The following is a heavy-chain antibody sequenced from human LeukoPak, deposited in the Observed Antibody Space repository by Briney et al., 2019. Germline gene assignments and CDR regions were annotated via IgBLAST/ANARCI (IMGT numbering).Heavy chain of an antibody. D-gene: IGHD1-1*01. CDR1: GGSINIYY. CDR2: IYYSGST. CDR3: ARDESGTSAFDI. Sequence: SETLSLTCTVSGGSINIYYWSWIRQPPGKGLEWIGYIYYSGSTNYNPSLKSRVTISVDTSKNQFSLKLSSVTAADTAVYYCARDESGTSAFDIWGQGTMVTVSS. J-gene: IGHJ3*02. V-gene: IGHV4-59*01.